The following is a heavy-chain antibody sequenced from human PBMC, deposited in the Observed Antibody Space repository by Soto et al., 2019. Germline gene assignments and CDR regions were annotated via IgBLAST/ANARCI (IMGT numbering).Heavy chain of an antibody. CDR2: ISHNGST. CDR3: ARAFGYSGSHYEYSYMDV. D-gene: IGHD1-26*01. J-gene: IGHJ6*03. CDR1: SGSISSSNW. Sequence: QVQLQESGPGLVKPSGTLSLTCAVSSGSISSSNWWSWVRQPPGKGLEWIGEISHNGSTNYNPSPKRRVTITVDKSKDQFPLKPGSVAAAGTAVYYWARAFGYSGSHYEYSYMDVRGKGTQVTVSS. V-gene: IGHV4-4*02.